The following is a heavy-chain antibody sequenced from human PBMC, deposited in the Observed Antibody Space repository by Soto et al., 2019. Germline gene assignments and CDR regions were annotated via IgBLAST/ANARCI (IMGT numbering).Heavy chain of an antibody. CDR1: GGSISSGGYY. V-gene: IGHV4-31*03. Sequence: SETLSLTCTVSGGSISSGGYYWSWIRQHPGKGLEWIGYIYYSGSTYYNPSLKSRVTISVDTSKNQFSLKLSSVTAADTAVYYCARVIGYYDSSGYYETHFFFDYWGQGTLVTVSS. CDR3: ARVIGYYDSSGYYETHFFFDY. J-gene: IGHJ4*02. D-gene: IGHD3-22*01. CDR2: IYYSGST.